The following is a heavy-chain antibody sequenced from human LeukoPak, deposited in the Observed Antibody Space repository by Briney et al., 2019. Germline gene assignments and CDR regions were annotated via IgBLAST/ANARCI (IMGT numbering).Heavy chain of an antibody. CDR1: GYTFTGYY. CDR2: INPNSGGT. J-gene: IGHJ6*03. V-gene: IGHV1-2*02. D-gene: IGHD3-10*01. CDR3: ARGWFGETLTPDYYYYMDV. Sequence: ASVKVSCKASGYTFTGYYMHWVRQAPGQGLEWMGWINPNSGGTNYTQKFQGRVTMTTDTSTSTAYMELRSLRSDDTAVYYCARGWFGETLTPDYYYYMDVWGKGTTVTISS.